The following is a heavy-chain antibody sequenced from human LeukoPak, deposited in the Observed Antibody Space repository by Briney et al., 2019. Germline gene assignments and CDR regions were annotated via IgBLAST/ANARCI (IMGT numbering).Heavy chain of an antibody. Sequence: PSATLSLTCTVSGGSISSSYYYWGWIRQPPGKGLEWIGSIYYSGSTYYNPSLKSRVTISVDTSKNQFSLKLRSVTAADTAVYYCARKISPSGWYQYYGMDVWGQGTTVTVSS. CDR1: GGSISSSYYY. J-gene: IGHJ6*02. V-gene: IGHV4-39*01. D-gene: IGHD6-19*01. CDR2: IYYSGST. CDR3: ARKISPSGWYQYYGMDV.